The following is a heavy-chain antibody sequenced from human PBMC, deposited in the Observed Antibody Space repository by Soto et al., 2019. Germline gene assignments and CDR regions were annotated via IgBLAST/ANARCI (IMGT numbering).Heavy chain of an antibody. CDR1: GFTFSSYA. J-gene: IGHJ6*02. V-gene: IGHV3-30-3*01. CDR3: ARGDYGDYYYYGMDV. D-gene: IGHD4-17*01. Sequence: SLRLSCAASGFTFSSYAMHWVRQAPGKGLEWVAVISYDGSNKYYADSVKGRFTISRDNSKNTLYLQMNSLRAEDTAVYYCARGDYGDYYYYGMDVWGQGTTVTVSS. CDR2: ISYDGSNK.